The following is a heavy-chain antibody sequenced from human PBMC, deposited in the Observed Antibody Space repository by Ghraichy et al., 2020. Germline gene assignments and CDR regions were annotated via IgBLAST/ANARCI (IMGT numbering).Heavy chain of an antibody. Sequence: GGSLRLSCVASGFNINSHGMHWVRQAPGKGLEWAAVMWADGKKQHYADSVKGRFTISRDTFKNTVYLQMNSVRVEDTAVYYRARDRSYYADDQWGQGTLVTVSS. CDR3: ARDRSYYADDQ. CDR2: MWADGKKQ. D-gene: IGHD3-16*01. V-gene: IGHV3-33*01. CDR1: GFNINSHG. J-gene: IGHJ5*02.